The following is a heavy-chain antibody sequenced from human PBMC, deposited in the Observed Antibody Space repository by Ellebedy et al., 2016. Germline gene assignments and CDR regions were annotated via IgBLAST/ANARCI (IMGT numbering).Heavy chain of an antibody. V-gene: IGHV1-24*01. D-gene: IGHD6-6*01. Sequence: ASVKVSCKVFGYTLTDLSMQWVRQGPGKGLEWMGGFDPEEGETIYAQKFQGRVTMTEDTSTDTAYMELSSLRSEDTAVYFCARLDYSNSRYYHFYGMDVWGQGTTVTV. CDR3: ARLDYSNSRYYHFYGMDV. CDR1: GYTLTDLS. CDR2: FDPEEGET. J-gene: IGHJ6*02.